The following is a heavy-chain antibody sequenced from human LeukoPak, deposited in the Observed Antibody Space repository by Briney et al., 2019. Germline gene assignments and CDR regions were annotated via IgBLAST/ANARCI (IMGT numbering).Heavy chain of an antibody. Sequence: GGSLRLSCAASGFTFSSYWMYWVRQAPGKGLVWVSRIKSDGITITYADSVKGRFTISRDNAKNTLYLQMNSLRAEDTAVYYCLRDLNWSLDQWGQGTLVIVSS. V-gene: IGHV3-74*01. D-gene: IGHD1-20*01. CDR1: GFTFSSYW. CDR2: IKSDGITI. J-gene: IGHJ4*02. CDR3: LRDLNWSLDQ.